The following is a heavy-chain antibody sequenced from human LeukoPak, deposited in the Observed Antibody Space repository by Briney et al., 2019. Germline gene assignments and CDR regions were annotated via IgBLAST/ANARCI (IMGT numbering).Heavy chain of an antibody. CDR2: ISTYSGNT. Sequence: ASVKVSCKASGYTFTNYGFHWVRQAPGQGLEWMGWISTYSGNTNYAQQLQGRVTMTSDTSTSTVYMELRSLRSDDTAVYYCARGYCRSSSCHERPLYGMDVWGQGTTVTVS. D-gene: IGHD2-2*01. CDR3: ARGYCRSSSCHERPLYGMDV. CDR1: GYTFTNYG. J-gene: IGHJ6*02. V-gene: IGHV1-18*04.